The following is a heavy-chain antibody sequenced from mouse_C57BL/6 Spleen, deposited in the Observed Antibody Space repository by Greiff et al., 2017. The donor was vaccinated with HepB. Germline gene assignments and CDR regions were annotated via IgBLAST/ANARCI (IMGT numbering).Heavy chain of an antibody. CDR1: GYAFSSSW. CDR2: IYPGDGDT. D-gene: IGHD1-1*01. CDR3: ARRDYYGSSLGYYAMDY. J-gene: IGHJ4*01. Sequence: VQRVESGPELVKPGASVKISCKASGYAFSSSWMNWVKQRPGKGLEWIGRIYPGDGDTNYNGKFKGKATLTADKSSSTAYMQLSSLTSEDSAVYFCARRDYYGSSLGYYAMDYWGQGTSVTVSS. V-gene: IGHV1-82*01.